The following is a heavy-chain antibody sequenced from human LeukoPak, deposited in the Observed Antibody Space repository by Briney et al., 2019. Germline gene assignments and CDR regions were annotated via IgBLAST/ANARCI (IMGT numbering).Heavy chain of an antibody. CDR2: IYYSGST. Sequence: PSETLSLTCTVSGGSVSSGSYYWSWIRQPPGKGLEWIGYIYYSGSTNYNPSFKSRVTISRDTSKNQFSLRLSSVTAADTAKYYCARELEPHFFDYWGQGTLVTVSS. CDR3: ARELEPHFFDY. CDR1: GGSVSSGSYY. V-gene: IGHV4-61*01. J-gene: IGHJ4*02. D-gene: IGHD1-1*01.